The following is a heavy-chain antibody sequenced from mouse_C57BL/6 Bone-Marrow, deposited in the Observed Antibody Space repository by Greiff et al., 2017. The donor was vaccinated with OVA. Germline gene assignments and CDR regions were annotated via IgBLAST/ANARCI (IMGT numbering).Heavy chain of an antibody. CDR2: IYPGNSDT. Sequence: EVKLQESGPVLARPGASVKMSCKTSGYTFTSYWMHWVKQRPGQGLEWIGAIYPGNSDTSYNQKFKGKAKLTAVTSASTAYMELSSLTNEDSTVYYCTRSYDYDEGYYAMDYWGQGTSVTVSS. V-gene: IGHV1-5*01. D-gene: IGHD2-4*01. CDR1: GYTFTSYW. J-gene: IGHJ4*01. CDR3: TRSYDYDEGYYAMDY.